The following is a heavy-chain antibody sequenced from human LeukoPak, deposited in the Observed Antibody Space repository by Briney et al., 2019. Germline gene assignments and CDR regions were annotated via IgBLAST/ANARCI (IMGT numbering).Heavy chain of an antibody. V-gene: IGHV4-59*04. J-gene: IGHJ4*02. Sequence: SETLSLTCTVSGDSISSACWSWSRQPPGKGLEWIGSICHSGISGNTYYNPSLKSRVAISLDTPKNQFSLKLSSVTAADTAVYSCAREVGPVTSHRIDSWGQGSLVTVSS. CDR2: ICHSGISGNT. CDR3: AREVGPVTSHRIDS. D-gene: IGHD1-26*01. CDR1: GDSISSAC.